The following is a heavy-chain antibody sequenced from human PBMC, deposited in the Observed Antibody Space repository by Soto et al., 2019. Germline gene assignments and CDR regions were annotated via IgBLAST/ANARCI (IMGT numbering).Heavy chain of an antibody. CDR3: ARVRYYDILTGPAYYYYYGMDV. D-gene: IGHD3-9*01. V-gene: IGHV1-46*01. Sequence: ASVKVSCKASGYTFTSYYMHWVRQAPGQGFEWMGIINPSGGSTSYAQKFQGRVTMTRDTSTSTVYMELSSLRSEDTAVYYCARVRYYDILTGPAYYYYYGMDVWGQGTTVTVSS. J-gene: IGHJ6*02. CDR2: INPSGGST. CDR1: GYTFTSYY.